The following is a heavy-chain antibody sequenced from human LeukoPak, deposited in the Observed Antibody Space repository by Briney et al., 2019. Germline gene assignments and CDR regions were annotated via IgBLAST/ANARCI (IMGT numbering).Heavy chain of an antibody. V-gene: IGHV3-23*01. Sequence: GGSLRLSCAASGFTFSSYAMTWVRQAPGKGLEWVSAISGSGGTTYYADSVKGRFTISRDNSKNTLYLQMNSLRAEDTAVYYCANTAKVTPRDYWGQGTLVTVSS. CDR1: GFTFSSYA. CDR3: ANTAKVTPRDY. CDR2: ISGSGGTT. D-gene: IGHD6-25*01. J-gene: IGHJ4*02.